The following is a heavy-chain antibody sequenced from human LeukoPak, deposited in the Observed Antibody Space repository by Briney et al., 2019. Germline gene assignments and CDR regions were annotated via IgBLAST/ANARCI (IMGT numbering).Heavy chain of an antibody. CDR1: GGSISSYY. CDR2: IYTSGST. CDR3: ARAGLGYSSSWDYYYYMDV. D-gene: IGHD6-13*01. V-gene: IGHV4-4*07. Sequence: SETLSLTCTVSGGSISSYYWSWIRQPAGKGLEWIGRIYTSGSTNYNPSLKSRVTMSVDTSKNQFSLKLSSVTAADTAVYYCARAGLGYSSSWDYYYYMDVWGKGTTVTVSS. J-gene: IGHJ6*03.